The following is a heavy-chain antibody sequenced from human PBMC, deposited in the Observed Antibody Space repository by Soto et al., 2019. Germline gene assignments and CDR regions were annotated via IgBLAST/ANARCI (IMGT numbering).Heavy chain of an antibody. CDR3: AREEPAAIEGFIGFDYYYYYMDV. J-gene: IGHJ6*03. CDR2: TYYRSKWYN. Sequence: SQTLSLTCAISGDSVSSNSAAWNWIRQSPSRGLEWLGRTYYRSKWYNDYAVSVKSRITINPDTSKNQFSLQLNSVTPEETAVYYCAREEPAAIEGFIGFDYYYYYMDVWGKGTTVTVS. D-gene: IGHD2-2*01. CDR1: GDSVSSNSAA. V-gene: IGHV6-1*01.